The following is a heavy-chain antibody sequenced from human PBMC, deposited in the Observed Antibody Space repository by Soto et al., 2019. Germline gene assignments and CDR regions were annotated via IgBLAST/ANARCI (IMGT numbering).Heavy chain of an antibody. J-gene: IGHJ5*02. Sequence: SETLSLTCTVSGGSISSGGYYWSWIRQHPGKGLEWIGYIYYSGSTYYNPSLKSRVTISVDTSKNQFSLKLSSVTAADTAVYYCARASQPAANNNWFDPWGQGTLVTVS. V-gene: IGHV4-31*03. CDR3: ARASQPAANNNWFDP. D-gene: IGHD2-2*01. CDR2: IYYSGST. CDR1: GGSISSGGYY.